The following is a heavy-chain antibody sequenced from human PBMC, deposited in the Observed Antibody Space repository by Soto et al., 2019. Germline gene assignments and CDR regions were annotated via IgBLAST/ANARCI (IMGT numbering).Heavy chain of an antibody. CDR1: GFTFSSYA. CDR3: ATAYRPPAQSSGYYFDY. Sequence: GGSLRPSCAASGFTFSSYAMSWVHQAPGKGLEWVSAISGSGGSTYYADSVKGRFTISRDNSKNTLYLQMNSLRAEDTAVYYCATAYRPPAQSSGYYFDYWGQGTLVTVSS. J-gene: IGHJ4*02. V-gene: IGHV3-23*01. D-gene: IGHD3-22*01. CDR2: ISGSGGST.